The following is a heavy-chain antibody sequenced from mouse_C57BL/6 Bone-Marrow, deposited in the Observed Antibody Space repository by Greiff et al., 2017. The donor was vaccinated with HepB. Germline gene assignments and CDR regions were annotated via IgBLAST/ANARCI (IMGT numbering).Heavy chain of an antibody. Sequence: QVQLKESGAELVKPGASVKISCKASGYAFSSYWMNWVKQRPGKGLEWIGQIYPGDGDTNYNGKFKGKATLTADKSSSTAYMQLSSLTSEDSAVYFCARSGLTVVANYAMDYWGQGTSVTVSS. CDR1: GYAFSSYW. CDR3: ARSGLTVVANYAMDY. D-gene: IGHD1-1*01. J-gene: IGHJ4*01. CDR2: IYPGDGDT. V-gene: IGHV1-80*01.